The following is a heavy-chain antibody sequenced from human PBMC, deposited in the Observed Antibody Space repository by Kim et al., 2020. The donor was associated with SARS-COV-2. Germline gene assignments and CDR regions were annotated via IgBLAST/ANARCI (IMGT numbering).Heavy chain of an antibody. D-gene: IGHD5-12*01. CDR3: ASGSGYDSWVDY. J-gene: IGHJ4*02. V-gene: IGHV1-69*02. Sequence: NYAQKFQGRVTITADKSTSTAYMELSSLRSEDTAVYYCASGSGYDSWVDYWGQGTLVTVSS.